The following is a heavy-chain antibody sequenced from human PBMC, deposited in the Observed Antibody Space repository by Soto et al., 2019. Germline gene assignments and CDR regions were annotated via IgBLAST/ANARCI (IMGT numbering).Heavy chain of an antibody. CDR2: ISAYNGNT. CDR1: GYTFTSYG. Sequence: ASVKVSCKASGYTFTSYGISWVRQAPGQGLEWMGWISAYNGNTNYAQKLQGRVTMTTDTSTSTAYMELRSLRSDDTAVYYCASVSREYSSIYYYYGMDVWGQGTTVTVSS. V-gene: IGHV1-18*01. D-gene: IGHD6-6*01. CDR3: ASVSREYSSIYYYYGMDV. J-gene: IGHJ6*02.